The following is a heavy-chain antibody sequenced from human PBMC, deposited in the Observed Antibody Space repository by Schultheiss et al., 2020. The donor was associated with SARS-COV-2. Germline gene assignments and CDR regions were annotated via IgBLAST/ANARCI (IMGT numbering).Heavy chain of an antibody. Sequence: GGSLRLSCAASGFTFSSYAMSWVRQAPGKGLEWVSAISGSGGSTYYADSVKGRFTISRDNAKNSLYLQMNSLRAEDTAVYYCAREDFYYYYGMDVWGQGTTVTVSS. J-gene: IGHJ6*02. CDR3: AREDFYYYYGMDV. V-gene: IGHV3-23*01. CDR2: ISGSGGST. CDR1: GFTFSSYA. D-gene: IGHD3-3*01.